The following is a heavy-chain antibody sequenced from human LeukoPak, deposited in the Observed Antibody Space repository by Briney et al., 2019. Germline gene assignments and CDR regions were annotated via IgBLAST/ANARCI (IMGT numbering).Heavy chain of an antibody. J-gene: IGHJ4*02. Sequence: GGSLRLSCAASGFTFSSYTMNWVRQAPGKGLEWVSSISSSSRYIYYADSVKGRFTISRDSAKNSLHLQMNSLRAEDTAVYYCARSDTAMDENYWGQGTLVTVSS. CDR1: GFTFSSYT. D-gene: IGHD5-18*01. CDR3: ARSDTAMDENY. CDR2: ISSSSRYI. V-gene: IGHV3-21*01.